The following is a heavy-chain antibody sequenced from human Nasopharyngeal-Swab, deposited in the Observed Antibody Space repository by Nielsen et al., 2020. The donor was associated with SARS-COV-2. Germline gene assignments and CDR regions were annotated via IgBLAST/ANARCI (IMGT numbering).Heavy chain of an antibody. CDR3: ASGQCINGVCNPTDGLDV. Sequence: SGKVSCKASGFSITYRFLHWMRQAPGQALEWMGWITPFNGNAKYAQKFQGRVSITRDGSRTTASLELSSLRPDDTAMYFCASGQCINGVCNPTDGLDVWGQGTSVTVSS. D-gene: IGHD2-8*01. J-gene: IGHJ6*02. CDR1: GFSITYRF. CDR2: ITPFNGNA. V-gene: IGHV1-45*02.